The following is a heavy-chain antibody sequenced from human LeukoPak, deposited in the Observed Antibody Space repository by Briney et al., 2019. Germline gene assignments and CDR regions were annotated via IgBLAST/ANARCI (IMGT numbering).Heavy chain of an antibody. Sequence: ASVKVSFKASGYTFTIYGISWVRQAPGQGLEWMGWISAYNGNTNYAQKLKGRVTMTTDTSTSTAYMELRSLRSNDTAVYYCARITMIVVVPTTSTAFDIWGQGTMVTVSS. J-gene: IGHJ3*02. CDR2: ISAYNGNT. V-gene: IGHV1-18*01. D-gene: IGHD3-22*01. CDR3: ARITMIVVVPTTSTAFDI. CDR1: GYTFTIYG.